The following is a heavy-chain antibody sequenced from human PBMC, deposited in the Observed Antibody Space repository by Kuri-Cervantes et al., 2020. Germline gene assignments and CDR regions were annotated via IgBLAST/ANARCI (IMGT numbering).Heavy chain of an antibody. V-gene: IGHV3-23*01. D-gene: IGHD1-7*01. CDR3: AREWVLELRSGFDY. J-gene: IGHJ4*02. CDR2: ISGSGGST. CDR1: GFTFSSYA. Sequence: GESLKISCAASGFTFSSYAMSWVRQAPGKGLEWVSAISGSGGSTYYADSVKGRFTISRDNSKNTLYLQMNSLRAEDTAVYYCAREWVLELRSGFDYWGQGTLVTVSS.